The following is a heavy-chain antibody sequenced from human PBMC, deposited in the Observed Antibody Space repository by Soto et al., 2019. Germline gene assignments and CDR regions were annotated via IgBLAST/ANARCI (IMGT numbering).Heavy chain of an antibody. CDR3: ARVVDRQLWSAFFGTFDI. CDR1: GGSVRTNH. D-gene: IGHD5-18*01. V-gene: IGHV4-59*08. CDR2: IYYGGTT. Sequence: SEALSLTCSLFGGSVRTNHWSRIPPSPGKGMGGVGYIYYGGTTSYNPPLKSRVSISLETSKSQFSLRLTSVTAADTAVYYCARVVDRQLWSAFFGTFDIWGQGTMVTVSS. J-gene: IGHJ3*02.